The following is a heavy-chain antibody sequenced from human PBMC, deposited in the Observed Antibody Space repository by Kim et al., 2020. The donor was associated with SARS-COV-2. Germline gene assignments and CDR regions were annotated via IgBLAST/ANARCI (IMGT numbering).Heavy chain of an antibody. CDR3: ARAWGPPAGIAAANYGMDV. J-gene: IGHJ6*02. CDR2: ISSSSSYI. D-gene: IGHD6-13*01. V-gene: IGHV3-21*04. Sequence: GGSLRLSCAASGFTFSSYSMNWVRQAPGKGLEWVSSISSSSSYIYYADSVKGRFTISRDNAKNSLYLQMNSLRAEDTAVYYCARAWGPPAGIAAANYGMDVWGQGTTVTVSS. CDR1: GFTFSSYS.